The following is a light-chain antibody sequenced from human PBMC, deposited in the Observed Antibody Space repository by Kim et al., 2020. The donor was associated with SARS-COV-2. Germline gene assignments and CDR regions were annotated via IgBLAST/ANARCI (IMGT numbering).Light chain of an antibody. CDR2: GRN. CDR3: QSRDSGGNVL. V-gene: IGLV3-19*01. Sequence: SSELTQDPAVSVALGQTVRITCQGDSLRSYYATWYQQRPRQAPVVVIYGRNNRPSGIPDRFSGSSSGNTASLTLSGAQAEDEADFYCQSRDSGGNVLFGGRTQLTVL. CDR1: SLRSYY. J-gene: IGLJ2*01.